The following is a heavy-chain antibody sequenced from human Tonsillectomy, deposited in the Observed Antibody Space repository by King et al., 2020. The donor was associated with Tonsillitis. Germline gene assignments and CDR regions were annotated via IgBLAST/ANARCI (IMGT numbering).Heavy chain of an antibody. CDR2: TKQEGSEK. D-gene: IGHD3-3*01. CDR3: ARAGDFWSGSGMDV. CDR1: GFTFRSYW. Sequence: VQLVESGGGLVQPGGSLRLSCAASGFTFRSYWMSWVRQAPGKGLEWGANTKQEGSEKNYVDSVKGRFTISRDNAKKSLYLQMNSLRAEDTAVYYCARAGDFWSGSGMDVWGQGTTVTVSS. J-gene: IGHJ6*02. V-gene: IGHV3-7*03.